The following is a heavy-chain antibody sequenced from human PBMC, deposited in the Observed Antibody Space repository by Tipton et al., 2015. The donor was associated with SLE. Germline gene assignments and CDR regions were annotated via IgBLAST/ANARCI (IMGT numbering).Heavy chain of an antibody. CDR3: AQGYGDYGSLHSQP. CDR1: GFTFTSFA. CDR2: IYSAGSDT. J-gene: IGHJ1*01. D-gene: IGHD4-17*01. V-gene: IGHV3-23*03. Sequence: SLRLSCAASGFTFTSFAMSWVRQAPGKGLEWVSIIYSAGSDTYYSDSVKGRFTISRDNSRNSLDLQMKNLRADDTAVYYCAQGYGDYGSLHSQPGGQAPLSTFSP.